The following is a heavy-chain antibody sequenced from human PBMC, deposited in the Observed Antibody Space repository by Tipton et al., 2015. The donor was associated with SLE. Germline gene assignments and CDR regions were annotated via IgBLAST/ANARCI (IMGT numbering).Heavy chain of an antibody. CDR3: ARDPRGIITAPGP. CDR2: IRYDGSNK. V-gene: IGHV3-30*02. Sequence: SGFPFSSYGMHWVRQAPGKGLEWVAFIRYDGSNKYYADSVKGRFTISRDNSKNTLYLQMNSLRAEDTAVYYCARDPRGIITAPGPWGQGTLVTVSS. D-gene: IGHD3-10*01. J-gene: IGHJ5*02. CDR1: GFPFSSYG.